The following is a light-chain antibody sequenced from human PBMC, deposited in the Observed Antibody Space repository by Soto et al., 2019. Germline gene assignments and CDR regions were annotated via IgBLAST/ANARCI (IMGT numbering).Light chain of an antibody. CDR3: CSYAGSSTLWV. V-gene: IGLV2-23*01. CDR2: EGS. J-gene: IGLJ3*02. Sequence: QYALTQPASVSGSPGQSITISCTGTSSDVGSYNLVSWYQQHPGKAPKLMIYEGSKRPSGVSNRFSGSKSGNTASLTISGLQAEDEADYYCCSYAGSSTLWVFGGGTKLTVL. CDR1: SSDVGSYNL.